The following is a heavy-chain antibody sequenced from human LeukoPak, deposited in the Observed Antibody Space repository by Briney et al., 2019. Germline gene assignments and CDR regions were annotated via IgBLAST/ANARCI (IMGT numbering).Heavy chain of an antibody. J-gene: IGHJ6*02. CDR1: GGTFSSYA. CDR2: IIPILGIA. D-gene: IGHD5-18*01. Sequence: SVKVSCKASGGTFSSYAISWVRQAPGQGLEWMGRIIPILGIANYAQKFQGRVTITADKSTSTDYMELSSLRSEDTAVYYCASPNVDTAMVTYYYYYGMDVWGQGTTVTVSS. V-gene: IGHV1-69*04. CDR3: ASPNVDTAMVTYYYYYGMDV.